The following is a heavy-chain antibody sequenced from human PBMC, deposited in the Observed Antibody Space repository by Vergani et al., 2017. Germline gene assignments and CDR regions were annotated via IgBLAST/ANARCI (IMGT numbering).Heavy chain of an antibody. V-gene: IGHV4-59*01. CDR3: ARGVGYALFDY. J-gene: IGHJ4*02. CDR2: IYYSGST. D-gene: IGHD2-2*01. CDR1: GGSISSYY. Sequence: QVQLQESGPGLVKPSETLSLTCTVSGGSISSYYWSWIRQPPGKGLEWIGYIYYSGSTNYNPSLKRRVTISVDTSKNQFYPKLSSVTAADTAVYYCARGVGYALFDYWGQGTLVTVSS.